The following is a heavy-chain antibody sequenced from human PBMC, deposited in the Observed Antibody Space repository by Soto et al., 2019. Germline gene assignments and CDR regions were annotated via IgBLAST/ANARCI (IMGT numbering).Heavy chain of an antibody. J-gene: IGHJ6*02. CDR2: ASFDGSDT. CDR1: GFIFRSDA. Sequence: QVKLVESGGGVVQPGRSLRLSCAVSGFIFRSDAMHWVRQAPGKGLEWVAVASFDGSDTYSPDSVKGRFTISRDNSKNMLYLQMNSLRAEDTAVYYCARCPSGSAFYYYGMDVWGQGTTVTVSS. CDR3: ARCPSGSAFYYYGMDV. D-gene: IGHD6-19*01. V-gene: IGHV3-30-3*01.